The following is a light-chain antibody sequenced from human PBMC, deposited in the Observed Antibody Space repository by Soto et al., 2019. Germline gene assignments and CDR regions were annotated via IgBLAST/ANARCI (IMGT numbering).Light chain of an antibody. J-gene: IGKJ3*01. CDR1: QDISNH. CDR2: AAS. CDR3: QKYDRAPPSMT. V-gene: IGKV1-27*01. Sequence: DIQMTQSPSSLSASVGDRVTITCRASQDISNHLAWYQQKPGKVPKLLIYAASTLQSGVPSGFSGSGSGTDVTHSTSSLQAEDVATFYSQKYDRAPPSMTFGPGTKVDIK.